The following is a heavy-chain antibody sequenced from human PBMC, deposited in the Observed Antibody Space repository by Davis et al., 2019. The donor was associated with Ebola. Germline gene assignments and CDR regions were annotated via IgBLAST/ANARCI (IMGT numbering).Heavy chain of an antibody. CDR1: GGSISSSSYY. CDR2: IYYSGST. Sequence: PGGSLRLSCTVSGGSISSSSYYWGWIRQPPGKGLEWIGSIYYSGSTYYNPSLKSRVTISVDTSKNQFSLKLSSVTAADTAVYYCARDLSSGYYFDYWGQGTLVTVSS. D-gene: IGHD3-22*01. J-gene: IGHJ4*02. V-gene: IGHV4-39*01. CDR3: ARDLSSGYYFDY.